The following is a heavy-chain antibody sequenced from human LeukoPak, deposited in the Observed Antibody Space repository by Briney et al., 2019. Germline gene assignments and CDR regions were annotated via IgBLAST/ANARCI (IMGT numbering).Heavy chain of an antibody. CDR1: GYTFTSYG. CDR3: ARDLASSSWFSGSYYAFDY. J-gene: IGHJ4*02. CDR2: ISAYNGNT. V-gene: IGHV1-18*01. Sequence: ASVKVFCKASGYTFTSYGISWVRQAPGQGLEWMGWISAYNGNTNYAQKLQGRVTMTTDTSTSTAYMELRSLRSDDTAVYYCARDLASSSWFSGSYYAFDYWGQGTLVTVSS. D-gene: IGHD1-26*01.